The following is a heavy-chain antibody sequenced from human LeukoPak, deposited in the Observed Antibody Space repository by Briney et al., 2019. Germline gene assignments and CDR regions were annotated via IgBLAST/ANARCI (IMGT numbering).Heavy chain of an antibody. CDR1: GFTFSSYA. CDR2: ISGGGST. V-gene: IGHV3-23*01. Sequence: PGGSLRLSCAASGFTFSSYAMSWVRQAPGKGLEWVSAISGGGSTYYADSVKGRFTISRDNSKNTLYLQMNSLRAEDTAVYYCARGAVPDYWGQGTLVTVSS. D-gene: IGHD2-2*01. J-gene: IGHJ4*02. CDR3: ARGAVPDY.